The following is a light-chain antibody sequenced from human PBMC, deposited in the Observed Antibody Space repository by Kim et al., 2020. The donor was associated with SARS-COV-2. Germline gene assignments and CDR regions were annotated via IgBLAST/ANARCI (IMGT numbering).Light chain of an antibody. CDR1: QSFSSW. J-gene: IGKJ5*01. CDR2: KTS. Sequence: DIQMTQSPSTLSASVGDRVTITCRASQSFSSWLAWYQQKPGKVPKLLIYKTSILERGVPSRFSGSGSGTVFTLTISSLQPDDFATYYCQQYNDFPITFGLGTRLEIK. V-gene: IGKV1-5*03. CDR3: QQYNDFPIT.